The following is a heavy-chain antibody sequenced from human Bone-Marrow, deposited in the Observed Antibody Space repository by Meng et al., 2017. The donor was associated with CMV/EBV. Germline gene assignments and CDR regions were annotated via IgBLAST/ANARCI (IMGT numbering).Heavy chain of an antibody. D-gene: IGHD3-10*01. CDR3: ARGATRDYHGSGYYFAS. CDR2: ISSTSKTL. J-gene: IGHJ4*02. V-gene: IGHV3-48*02. CDR1: GFTFSSYS. Sequence: GESLKISCAASGFTFSSYSVNWVRQAPGKGLEWVAYISSTSKTLYYSDSVKGRFTISRDNAKNSLYLQMNVLRDEDTAIYYCARGATRDYHGSGYYFASWGQGTQVTVSS.